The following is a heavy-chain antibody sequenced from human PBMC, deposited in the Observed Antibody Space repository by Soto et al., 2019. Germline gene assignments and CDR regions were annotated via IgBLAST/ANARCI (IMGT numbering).Heavy chain of an antibody. D-gene: IGHD3-3*01. CDR1: GGSISDFY. V-gene: IGHV4-59*01. Sequence: PSETLSLTCNVSGGSISDFYWSWIRQSPGKRLEWIGYLYYTGSTNYNPALKSRVTISLDTSKTQFSLKLGSVTAADTAVYYCARGGGYDFRSSQAPPIDVWGRGTTVTVSS. J-gene: IGHJ6*02. CDR3: ARGGGYDFRSSQAPPIDV. CDR2: LYYTGST.